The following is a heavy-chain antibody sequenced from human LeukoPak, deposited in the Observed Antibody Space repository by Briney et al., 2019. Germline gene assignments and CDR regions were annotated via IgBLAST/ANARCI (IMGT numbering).Heavy chain of an antibody. CDR1: GFTFSSFG. D-gene: IGHD6-19*01. J-gene: IGHJ4*02. CDR3: ARYSSGFLDS. CDR2: IWSDGSNK. V-gene: IGHV3-33*01. Sequence: GGSLRLSCAASGFTFSSFGVHWVRQAPGKGLEWVAVIWSDGSNKYYADSVKGRFTISRDNPKNTLYLQMNSLRAEDTAVYYCARYSSGFLDSWGQGTLVTVSS.